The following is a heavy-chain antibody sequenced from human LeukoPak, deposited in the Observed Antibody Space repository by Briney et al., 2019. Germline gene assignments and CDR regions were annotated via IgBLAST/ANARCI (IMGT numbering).Heavy chain of an antibody. CDR1: GFTFSSYA. CDR3: AKVVSGIGLVGLGAFDI. CDR2: ISGSGGST. V-gene: IGHV3-23*01. D-gene: IGHD2-8*02. Sequence: QPGGSLRLSCAASGFTFSSYAKNWVRQAPGKGLEWVSAISGSGGSTYYADSVKGRFTISRDNSKNTLYLQMNSLRAEDTAVYYCAKVVSGIGLVGLGAFDIWGQGTMVTVSS. J-gene: IGHJ3*02.